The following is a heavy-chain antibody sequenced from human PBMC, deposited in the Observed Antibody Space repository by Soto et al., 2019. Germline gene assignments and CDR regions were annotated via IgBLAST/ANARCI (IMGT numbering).Heavy chain of an antibody. D-gene: IGHD1-1*01. CDR3: ARLSFIAGTGPYYFDY. CDR1: GYSFTSYW. Sequence: PGESLKISCKGSGYSFTSYWIGWVRQMPGKGLEWMGIIYPGDSDTRYSPSFQGQVTISADKSTSTAYLQWSSLKASDTAMYYCARLSFIAGTGPYYFDYWGQGTLVTVSS. CDR2: IYPGDSDT. V-gene: IGHV5-51*01. J-gene: IGHJ4*02.